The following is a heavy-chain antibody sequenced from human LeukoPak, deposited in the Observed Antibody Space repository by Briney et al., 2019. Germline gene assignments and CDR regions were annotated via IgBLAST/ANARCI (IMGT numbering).Heavy chain of an antibody. Sequence: PGGSLRLSCAASGFTFSSYGMHWVRQAPGKGLEWVAVISYDGSNKYYADSVKGRFTISRDNSKNTLYLQMNSLRAEDTAVYYCAKDARDGSSWLDYWGQGTLVTVSS. J-gene: IGHJ4*02. CDR1: GFTFSSYG. CDR3: AKDARDGSSWLDY. V-gene: IGHV3-30*18. D-gene: IGHD6-13*01. CDR2: ISYDGSNK.